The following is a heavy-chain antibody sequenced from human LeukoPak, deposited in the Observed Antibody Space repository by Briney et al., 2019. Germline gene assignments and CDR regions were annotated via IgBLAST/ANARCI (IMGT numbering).Heavy chain of an antibody. J-gene: IGHJ4*02. CDR1: EFPFDNYA. CDR3: AKGGPTGSNYFDF. Sequence: GSLRLSCAASEFPFDNYAMSWVRQAPGKGLEWVSVISGSGYYSYYADSVKGRFTVSRDNSKTTLYLQMNSLRADDTAVYYCAKGGPTGSNYFDFWGQGTLVTVSS. CDR2: ISGSGYYS. V-gene: IGHV3-23*01. D-gene: IGHD1-26*01.